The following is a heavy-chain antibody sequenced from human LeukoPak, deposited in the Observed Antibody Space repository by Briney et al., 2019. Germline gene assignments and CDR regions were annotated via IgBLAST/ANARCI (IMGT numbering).Heavy chain of an antibody. CDR3: ARGFGYYYDSCGSPHDY. Sequence: SETLSLTCTVSGGSISSYYWSWIRQPPGNGLEWIGRIYTSGSTNYNPSLKSRVTMSVDTSKNQFSLKLSSVTAADTAVYYCARGFGYYYDSCGSPHDYWGQGTLVTVSS. D-gene: IGHD3-22*01. V-gene: IGHV4-4*07. CDR2: IYTSGST. J-gene: IGHJ4*02. CDR1: GGSISSYY.